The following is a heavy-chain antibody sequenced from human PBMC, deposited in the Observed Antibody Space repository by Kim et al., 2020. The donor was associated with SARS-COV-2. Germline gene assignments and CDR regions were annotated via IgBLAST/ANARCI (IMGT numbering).Heavy chain of an antibody. V-gene: IGHV4-59*13. CDR3: ARIVGPAAMLGWFDP. J-gene: IGHJ5*02. CDR1: GGSISSYY. D-gene: IGHD2-2*01. CDR2: IYYSGST. Sequence: SQTLSLTCTVSGGSISSYYWSWIRQPPGKGLEWIGYIYYSGSTNYNPSLKSRVTISVDTSKNQFSLKLSSVTAADTAVYYCARIVGPAAMLGWFDPWGQGTLVTVSS.